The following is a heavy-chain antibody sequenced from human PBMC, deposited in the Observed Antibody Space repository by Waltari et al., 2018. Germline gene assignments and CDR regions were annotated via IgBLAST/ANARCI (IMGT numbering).Heavy chain of an antibody. CDR2: INAGNGNT. CDR3: ARNRFGSYYLTY. D-gene: IGHD1-26*01. CDR1: GYTFTSYA. J-gene: IGHJ4*02. V-gene: IGHV1-3*01. Sequence: QVQLVQSGAEVKKPGASVKVSCKASGYTFTSYAMHWVRQAPGQRREWMGWINAGNGNTKYSQKFQGRVTITRDTSTSTAYMELSSLRSEDTAVYYCARNRFGSYYLTYWGQGTLVTVSS.